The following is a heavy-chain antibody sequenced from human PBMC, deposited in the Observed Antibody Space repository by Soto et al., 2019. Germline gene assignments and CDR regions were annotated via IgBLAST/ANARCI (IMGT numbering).Heavy chain of an antibody. J-gene: IGHJ4*02. V-gene: IGHV1-8*01. D-gene: IGHD2-21*01. CDR1: GYTFGSYD. CDR3: ARGISQGYDY. CDR2: MSPNSGNI. Sequence: QVQLVQSGAEVKKPGASVKVSCKASGYTFGSYDINWARQAAGQRLEWMGWMSPNSGNIGYAQKFQGRVTMTRDTSITTAYMELSRLTSEDTAIYYCARGISQGYDYWGQGVLVTVSS.